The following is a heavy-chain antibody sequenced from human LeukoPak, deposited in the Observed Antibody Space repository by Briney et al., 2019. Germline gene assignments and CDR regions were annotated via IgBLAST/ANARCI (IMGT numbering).Heavy chain of an antibody. V-gene: IGHV3-7*01. CDR1: GFTFSRHW. CDR3: ARMSSISWFVCDY. J-gene: IGHJ4*02. Sequence: GGSLRLYCAASGFTFSRHWMTWARQAPGTGLEWVANIKQDGSEKYYVDSVEGRFTISRDNAKNSLYLQMSSLRAEDTAVYYCARMSSISWFVCDYWGRGTLVTVYS. CDR2: IKQDGSEK. D-gene: IGHD6-13*01.